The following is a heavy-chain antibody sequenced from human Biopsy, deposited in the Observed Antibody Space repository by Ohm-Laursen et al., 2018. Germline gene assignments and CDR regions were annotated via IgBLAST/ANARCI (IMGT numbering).Heavy chain of an antibody. V-gene: IGHV1-69*13. J-gene: IGHJ6*02. Sequence: GASVKVSCKVSGGTFGNSAISWVRQAPGQGLEWMGGIITFFRTVNYAQNFQGRLTITADEFTDTAYMELRSLRSEDTAVYYCAPQTPRDPDILTGAYHYDMAVWGQGTTVTVSS. CDR2: IITFFRTV. D-gene: IGHD3-9*01. CDR1: GGTFGNSA. CDR3: APQTPRDPDILTGAYHYDMAV.